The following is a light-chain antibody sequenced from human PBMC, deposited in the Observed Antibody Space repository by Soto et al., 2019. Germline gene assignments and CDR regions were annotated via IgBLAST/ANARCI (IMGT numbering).Light chain of an antibody. Sequence: EIVMTQSPATLSVSPGERATLSCRASQSVSSNLAWCQQKPGQAPRILIYETSTRDTGVPARFSGSGSGTEFAVTITSLQSEDFAVYYCQQYYRWPINFGQGTRLEIK. CDR2: ETS. CDR3: QQYYRWPIN. J-gene: IGKJ5*01. V-gene: IGKV3D-15*01. CDR1: QSVSSN.